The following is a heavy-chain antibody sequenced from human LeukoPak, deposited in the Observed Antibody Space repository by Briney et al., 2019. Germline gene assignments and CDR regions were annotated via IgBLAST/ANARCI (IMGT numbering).Heavy chain of an antibody. Sequence: ASVKVSCKASGYTFIGYYMHWVRQAPGQGLEWMGWIIPNSGDTHYAQKFQGRVSMTRDTSTSTAYMELSRLRSDDTAVYYCARGRSVVNWFDPWGQGTRVTVSS. CDR2: IIPNSGDT. V-gene: IGHV1-2*02. CDR3: ARGRSVVNWFDP. D-gene: IGHD2-15*01. CDR1: GYTFIGYY. J-gene: IGHJ5*02.